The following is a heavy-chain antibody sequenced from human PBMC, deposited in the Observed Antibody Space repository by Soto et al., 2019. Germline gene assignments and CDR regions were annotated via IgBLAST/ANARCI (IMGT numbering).Heavy chain of an antibody. Sequence: PSETLSLTCTVSGGSVSSGSYYWSWIRQPPGKGLEWIGYIYYSGSTNYNPSLKSRVTISVDTSKNQFSLKLSSVTAADTAMYYCARVLTGPYFDYWGQGTLVTVSS. D-gene: IGHD3-9*01. V-gene: IGHV4-61*01. CDR1: GGSVSSGSYY. J-gene: IGHJ4*02. CDR3: ARVLTGPYFDY. CDR2: IYYSGST.